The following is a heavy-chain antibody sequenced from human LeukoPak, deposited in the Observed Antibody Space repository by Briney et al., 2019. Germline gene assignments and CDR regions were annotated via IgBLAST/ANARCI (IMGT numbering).Heavy chain of an antibody. CDR1: GFTFSSYS. CDR2: ISSSSSYI. D-gene: IGHD3-22*01. V-gene: IGHV3-21*01. J-gene: IGHJ4*02. CDR3: ARGGYYYDSSGYYFDY. Sequence: GGSLGLSCAASGFTFSSYSMNWVRQAPGKGLEWVSSISSSSSYIYYADSVKGRFTISRDNAKNSLYLQMNSLRAEDTAVYYCARGGYYYDSSGYYFDYWGQGTLVTVSS.